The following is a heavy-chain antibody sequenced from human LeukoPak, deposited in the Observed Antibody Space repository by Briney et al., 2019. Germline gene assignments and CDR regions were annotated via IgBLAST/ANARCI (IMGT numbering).Heavy chain of an antibody. D-gene: IGHD6-6*01. J-gene: IGHJ4*02. CDR1: GFTFSSYA. Sequence: GGSLRLSCAASGFTFSSYAMSWVRQAPGKGLEWVSDINGSGGSTYYADSVKGRFTISRDNSKNTLYLQMNSLRAEDTAVYYCAGFEYSSIYWGQGTLVTVSS. V-gene: IGHV3-23*01. CDR3: AGFEYSSIY. CDR2: INGSGGST.